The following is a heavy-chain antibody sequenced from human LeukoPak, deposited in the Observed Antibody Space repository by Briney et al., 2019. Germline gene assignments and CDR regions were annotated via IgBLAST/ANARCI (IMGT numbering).Heavy chain of an antibody. V-gene: IGHV1-69*01. D-gene: IGHD2-2*02. CDR1: GGTFSSYA. CDR3: GTAAIYRGYAFDI. CDR2: IIPIFGTA. Sequence: SVKVSCKASGGTFSSYAISWVRQAPGQGLEWMGGIIPIFGTANYAQKFQGRVTITADESTSTAYMELSSLRSEDTAVYYCGTAAIYRGYAFDIWGQGTMVTVSS. J-gene: IGHJ3*02.